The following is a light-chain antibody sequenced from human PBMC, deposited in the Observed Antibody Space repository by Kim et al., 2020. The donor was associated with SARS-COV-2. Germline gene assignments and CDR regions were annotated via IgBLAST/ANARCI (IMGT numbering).Light chain of an antibody. J-gene: IGLJ1*01. Sequence: GQSITSSCTGTSSDIGTYNYVSWYQQYPGKAPKLMIYDVSNRPSGVSNRFSGSKSGNTASLTISGLQAEDEADYYCSSYTSSRTLVFGTGTKVTVL. V-gene: IGLV2-14*03. CDR3: SSYTSSRTLV. CDR1: SSDIGTYNY. CDR2: DVS.